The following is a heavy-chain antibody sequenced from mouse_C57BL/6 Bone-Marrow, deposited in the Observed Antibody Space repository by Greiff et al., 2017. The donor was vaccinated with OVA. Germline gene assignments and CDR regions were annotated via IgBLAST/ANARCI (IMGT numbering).Heavy chain of an antibody. CDR1: GYSFTSYY. CDR2: IYPGSGNT. V-gene: IGHV1-66*01. J-gene: IGHJ1*03. D-gene: IGHD1-1*01. CDR3: ARWGSYWYFDV. Sequence: QVQLQQSGPELVKPGASVKISCKASGYSFTSYYIHWVKQRPGQGLEWIGWIYPGSGNTKYNEKFKGKATQTADTSSSTAYMQLSSLTSEDSAVYYCARWGSYWYFDVWGTGTTVTVSS.